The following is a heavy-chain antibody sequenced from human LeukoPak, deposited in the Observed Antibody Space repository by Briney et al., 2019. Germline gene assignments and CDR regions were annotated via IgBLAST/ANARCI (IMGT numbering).Heavy chain of an antibody. CDR3: AREYCTTNNCYSLGLGY. V-gene: IGHV3-64*01. J-gene: IGHJ4*02. D-gene: IGHD2-2*02. CDR2: ITCYGGNK. CDR1: GFFFSTYT. Sequence: GGSVSLLCVASGFFFSTYTMRCPRQARGKGLEYVSSITCYGGNKDYANSVKGRFTISRENYKNTVYLQVGSLRGEDMGVYYCAREYCTTNNCYSLGLGYWRQGTLVTGSS.